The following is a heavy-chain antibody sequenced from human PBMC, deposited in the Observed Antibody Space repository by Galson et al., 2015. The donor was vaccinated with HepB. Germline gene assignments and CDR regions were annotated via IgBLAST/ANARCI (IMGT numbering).Heavy chain of an antibody. CDR3: ASRVYGSGSYAFDI. J-gene: IGHJ3*02. V-gene: IGHV3-48*03. Sequence: SLRLSCAASGFTFSSYEMNWVRQAPGKGLEWVSYISRGGGTIYYADSVRGRFTISRDNAENSLYLQMNSLRAEDAAVYHCASRVYGSGSYAFDIWGQGTMVTVSS. CDR1: GFTFSSYE. CDR2: ISRGGGTI. D-gene: IGHD3-10*01.